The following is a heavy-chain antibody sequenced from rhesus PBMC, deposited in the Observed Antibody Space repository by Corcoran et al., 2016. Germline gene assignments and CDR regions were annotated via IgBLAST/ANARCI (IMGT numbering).Heavy chain of an antibody. CDR3: ARTKWNDVSLDV. D-gene: IGHD1-7*02. J-gene: IGHJ5-2*02. CDR2: IYWNDRK. CDR1: GFSINTAETG. V-gene: IGHV2-95*01. Sequence: QVTLKESGPALVKPTQTLTLTCALSGFSINTAETGVGWIRQPPGKALEWLANIYWNDRKYYSTSLKSRLTIPKDTSNNQVILTMTNMDPVDTATYYCARTKWNDVSLDVWGRGVLVTVSS.